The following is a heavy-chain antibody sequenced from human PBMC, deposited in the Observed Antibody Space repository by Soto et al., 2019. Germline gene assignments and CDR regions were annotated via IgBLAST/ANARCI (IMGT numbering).Heavy chain of an antibody. D-gene: IGHD3-10*01. Sequence: ASVKVSCKASGYTFTSYGITWVRQAPGQGLEWMGWISAYNGNTNYAQKLQGRVTMTTDTSTSTAYMELRSLRSDDTAVYYCARAVYYGSGSYYYMDVWGKGTTVTVSS. CDR1: GYTFTSYG. CDR2: ISAYNGNT. J-gene: IGHJ6*03. CDR3: ARAVYYGSGSYYYMDV. V-gene: IGHV1-18*01.